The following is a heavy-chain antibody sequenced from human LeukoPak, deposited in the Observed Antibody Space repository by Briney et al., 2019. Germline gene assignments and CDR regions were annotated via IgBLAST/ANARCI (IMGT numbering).Heavy chain of an antibody. V-gene: IGHV3-23*01. J-gene: IGHJ4*02. CDR1: GFTFSNCA. Sequence: GGSLRLSCVASGFTFSNCAMTWVRQAPGKGLEWVSAISGSGGDTYYADSVRGRFTISRDNSKNTLYLEMNSLRAEDTAVYYCAKLLYYYDSSQPYWGQGTLVTVSS. D-gene: IGHD3-22*01. CDR2: ISGSGGDT. CDR3: AKLLYYYDSSQPY.